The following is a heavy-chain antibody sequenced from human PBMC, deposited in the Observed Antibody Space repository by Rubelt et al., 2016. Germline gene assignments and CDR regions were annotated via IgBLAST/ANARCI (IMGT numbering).Heavy chain of an antibody. J-gene: IGHJ4*02. Sequence: QVQLQESGPGLVKPSETLSLTCTVSGYSISSGYYWGWIRQPPTKGLEWIGSISHTGNTYYTPSLKSRVTISVDTSKNQFSLKPSSVTAADTAVYYCARGHSSSGWYYWGQGALVTVSS. CDR1: GYSISSGYY. CDR2: ISHTGNT. D-gene: IGHD6-19*01. V-gene: IGHV4-38-2*02. CDR3: ARGHSSSGWYY.